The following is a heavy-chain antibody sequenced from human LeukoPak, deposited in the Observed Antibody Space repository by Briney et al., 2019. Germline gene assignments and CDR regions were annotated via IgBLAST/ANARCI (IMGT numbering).Heavy chain of an antibody. CDR2: IYYSGST. CDR1: GGSISSYY. Sequence: SETLSLTCTVSGGSISSYYWSWIRQPPGKGLEWIGYIYYSGSTNYNPSVKSRVTISVDTSKNQFSLKLSSVTAADTAVYYCAREIAGAGGNSVRHFDYWGQGTLVTVSS. D-gene: IGHD4-23*01. CDR3: AREIAGAGGNSVRHFDY. J-gene: IGHJ4*02. V-gene: IGHV4-59*01.